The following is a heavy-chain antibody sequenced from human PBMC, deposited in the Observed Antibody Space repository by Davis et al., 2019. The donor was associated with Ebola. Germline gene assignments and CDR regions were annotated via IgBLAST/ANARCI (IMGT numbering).Heavy chain of an antibody. CDR2: INTNTGNP. D-gene: IGHD3-10*01. J-gene: IGHJ4*02. Sequence: ASVTVSCKASGYTFTSYAMNWVRQAPGQGLEWMGWINTNTGNPTYAQGFTGRFVFSLDTFVSTAYLQIRSLKAEDTAVYYCARTARITMVRGVINYFDYWGQGTLVTVSS. V-gene: IGHV7-4-1*01. CDR1: GYTFTSYA. CDR3: ARTARITMVRGVINYFDY.